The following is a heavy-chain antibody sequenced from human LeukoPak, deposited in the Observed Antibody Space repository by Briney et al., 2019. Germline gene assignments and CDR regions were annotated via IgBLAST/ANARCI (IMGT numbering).Heavy chain of an antibody. CDR1: GFTFTSSA. Sequence: GTSVKVSCKASGFTFTSSAMQWVRQARGRRLEWIGWIVVGSGNTNYAQKFQERVTITRDMSTSTAYMELSSLRSEDTAVYYCAARSSGYYYVHVAFDIWGQGTMVTVSS. V-gene: IGHV1-58*02. J-gene: IGHJ3*02. CDR2: IVVGSGNT. CDR3: AARSSGYYYVHVAFDI. D-gene: IGHD3-22*01.